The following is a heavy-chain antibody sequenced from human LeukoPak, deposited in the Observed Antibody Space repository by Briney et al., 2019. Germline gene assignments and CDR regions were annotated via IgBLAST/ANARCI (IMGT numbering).Heavy chain of an antibody. CDR3: ARAGYSYGFAPNY. D-gene: IGHD5-18*01. CDR2: IKQDGSEK. CDR1: GFTFSSYW. V-gene: IGHV3-7*01. Sequence: PGGSLRLSCAASGFTFSSYWMSWVRQAPGKGLEWVANIKQDGSEKYYVDSVKGRFTISRDNAKNSLYLQMNSLRAEDTAVYYCARAGYSYGFAPNYWGQGTLVTVSS. J-gene: IGHJ4*02.